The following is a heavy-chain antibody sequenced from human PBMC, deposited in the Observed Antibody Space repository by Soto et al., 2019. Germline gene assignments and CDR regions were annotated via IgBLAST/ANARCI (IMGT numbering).Heavy chain of an antibody. D-gene: IGHD3-3*01. V-gene: IGHV3-11*01. Sequence: KGLEWVSYISSSGSTIYYADSVKGRFTISRDNAKNSLYLQMNSLRAEDTAVYYCVFFFRAKDGIRDTVPVSAFLLNRSSDL. CDR3: VFFFRAKDGIRDTVPVSAFLLNRSSDL. J-gene: IGHJ2*01. CDR2: ISSSGSTI.